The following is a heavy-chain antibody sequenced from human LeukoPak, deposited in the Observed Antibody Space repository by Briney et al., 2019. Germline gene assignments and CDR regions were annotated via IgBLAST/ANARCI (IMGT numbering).Heavy chain of an antibody. Sequence: PSETLSLTCTVSGGSISSYYWSRIRQPPGKGLEWIGYIYYSGSTNYNPSLKSRVTISVDTSKNQFSLKLSSVTAADTAVYYCARDRAHDFWSGPYYYGMDVWGQGTTVTVSS. CDR1: GGSISSYY. V-gene: IGHV4-59*01. CDR2: IYYSGST. J-gene: IGHJ6*02. CDR3: ARDRAHDFWSGPYYYGMDV. D-gene: IGHD3-3*01.